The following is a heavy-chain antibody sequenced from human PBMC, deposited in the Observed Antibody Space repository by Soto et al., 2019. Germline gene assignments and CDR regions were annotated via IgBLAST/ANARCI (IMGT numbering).Heavy chain of an antibody. CDR1: GFTFSNAW. CDR2: IKSKTDGGTT. CDR3: TTGQETDHYYYYGMDV. V-gene: IGHV3-15*07. J-gene: IGHJ6*02. Sequence: GGSLRLSCAASGFTFSNAWMNWVRQAPGKGLEWVGRIKSKTDGGTTDYAAPVKGRFTISRDDSKNTLYLQMNSLKTEDTAVHYCTTGQETDHYYYYGMDVRGQGTTVTVSS. D-gene: IGHD2-21*02.